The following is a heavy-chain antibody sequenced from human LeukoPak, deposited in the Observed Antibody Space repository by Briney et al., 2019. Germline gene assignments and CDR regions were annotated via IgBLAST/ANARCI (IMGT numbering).Heavy chain of an antibody. CDR1: GYTFTGYY. CDR2: INPNSGNT. CDR3: ARVHSGADDCNDY. V-gene: IGHV1-18*04. Sequence: GASVKVSCKASGYTFTGYYMHWVRQAPGQGLEWMGWINPNSGNTNYAQNLQGRVTMTTDTSTSTAYMDLRSLRSDDTAVYYCARVHSGADDCNDYWGQGTLVTVSS. J-gene: IGHJ4*02. D-gene: IGHD1-26*01.